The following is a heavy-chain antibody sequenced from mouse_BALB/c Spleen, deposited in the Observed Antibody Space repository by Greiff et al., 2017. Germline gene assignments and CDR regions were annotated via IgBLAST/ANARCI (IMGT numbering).Heavy chain of an antibody. D-gene: IGHD2-1*01. J-gene: IGHJ4*01. Sequence: QVQLQQSGAELAKPGASVKMSCKASGYTFTSYTMHWVKQRPGQGLEWIGYINPSSGYTNYNQKFKDKATLTAAKSSSTAYMQLSSLTSEDSAVYYCARLGAYGNYPWYAMDYWGQGTSVTVSS. CDR2: INPSSGYT. CDR3: ARLGAYGNYPWYAMDY. V-gene: IGHV1-4*01. CDR1: GYTFTSYT.